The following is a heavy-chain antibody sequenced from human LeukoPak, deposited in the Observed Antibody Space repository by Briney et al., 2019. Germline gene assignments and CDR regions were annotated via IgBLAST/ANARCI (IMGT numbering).Heavy chain of an antibody. CDR2: ISGSGANT. J-gene: IGHJ4*02. D-gene: IGHD6-19*01. CDR3: AKDAALIAVAVPFDY. Sequence: PGGSLRLSCAASGFTFSHYAMSWVRQAPGKGLEWVSGISGSGANTYYADSVKGRFTISRDNSKNTLYLQMNSLRAEDTAVYYCAKDAALIAVAVPFDYWGRGTLVTVSS. CDR1: GFTFSHYA. V-gene: IGHV3-23*01.